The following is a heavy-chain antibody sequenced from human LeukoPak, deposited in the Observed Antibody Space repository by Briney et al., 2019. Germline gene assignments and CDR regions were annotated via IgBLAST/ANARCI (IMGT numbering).Heavy chain of an antibody. CDR3: AKEIVIIPAASYAFDI. Sequence: PGRSLRLSCAASGFSFSAYAMSWVRQAPGKGLEWVSVISGSGASTYYADSVKGRFTISRDNSKNTLYLQTNSLRAEDTAVYYCAKEIVIIPAASYAFDIWGQGTMVIVSS. CDR2: ISGSGAST. CDR1: GFSFSAYA. D-gene: IGHD2-2*01. J-gene: IGHJ3*02. V-gene: IGHV3-23*01.